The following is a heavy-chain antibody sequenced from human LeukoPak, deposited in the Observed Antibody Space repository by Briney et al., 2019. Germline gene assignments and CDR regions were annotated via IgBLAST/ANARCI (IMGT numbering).Heavy chain of an antibody. D-gene: IGHD1-26*01. V-gene: IGHV3-48*04. CDR2: ISSSSSTI. CDR1: GFTFSTYS. Sequence: PGGSLRLSCAASGFTFSTYSMNWVRQAPGKGLEWVSYISSSSSTIYYADSVKGRFTISRDNAKNSLYLQMNSLRAEDTAVYYCARDRRPEGGSFDYWGQGTLVTVSS. CDR3: ARDRRPEGGSFDY. J-gene: IGHJ4*02.